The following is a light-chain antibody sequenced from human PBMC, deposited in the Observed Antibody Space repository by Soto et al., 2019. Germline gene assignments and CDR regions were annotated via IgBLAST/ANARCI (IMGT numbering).Light chain of an antibody. CDR1: SSNIGSNT. CDR2: SNN. CDR3: AAWDGSLSGSYV. V-gene: IGLV1-44*01. J-gene: IGLJ1*01. Sequence: QSVLTQPPSASGTPGQRVTISCSGSSSNIGSNTVNWYQQLPGTAPKLLIYSNNQRPSGVPDRFSGSKSGTSASLAISGLQSEDEADYCCAAWDGSLSGSYVFGTGTKVTVL.